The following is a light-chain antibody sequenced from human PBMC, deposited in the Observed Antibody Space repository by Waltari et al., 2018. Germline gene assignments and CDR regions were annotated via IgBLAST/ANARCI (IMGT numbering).Light chain of an antibody. Sequence: EIMLTQSPGTLSLSPGERATLSGRARLSIGKYLACYQQKPGQAPRLLIYDASIRATGIPDRFSGRWYGTDCSLTISRLEPEVYAVYYCQKYGSFPATFGRGTKVEIK. CDR2: DAS. V-gene: IGKV3-20*01. CDR1: LSIGKY. CDR3: QKYGSFPAT. J-gene: IGKJ1*01.